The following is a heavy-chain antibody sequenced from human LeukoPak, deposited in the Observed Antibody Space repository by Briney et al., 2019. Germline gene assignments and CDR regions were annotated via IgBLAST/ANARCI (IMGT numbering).Heavy chain of an antibody. CDR2: IKSKTDGGTT. Sequence: GGSLRLSCAASGFTFSNAWMSWVRQAPGKGLEWVGRIKSKTDGGTTDYAAPVKGRFTISRDDSKNTLYLQMNSLKTEDIAVYYCTTGTVVTPPFDYWGQGALVTVSS. V-gene: IGHV3-15*01. D-gene: IGHD4-23*01. CDR1: GFTFSNAW. CDR3: TTGTVVTPPFDY. J-gene: IGHJ4*02.